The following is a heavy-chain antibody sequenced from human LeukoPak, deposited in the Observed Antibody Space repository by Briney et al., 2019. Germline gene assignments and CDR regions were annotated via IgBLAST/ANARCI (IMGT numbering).Heavy chain of an antibody. CDR2: ISGSGGGT. CDR3: AKDPPRWGTMIVVVTPD. D-gene: IGHD3-22*01. Sequence: GGSLRPSCAASGFTFSSYAMSWVRQAPGKGLEWVSAISGSGGGTYYADSVKGRFTISRDNSKNTLYLQMNSLRAEDTAVYYCAKDPPRWGTMIVVVTPDWGQGTLVTVSS. V-gene: IGHV3-23*01. CDR1: GFTFSSYA. J-gene: IGHJ4*02.